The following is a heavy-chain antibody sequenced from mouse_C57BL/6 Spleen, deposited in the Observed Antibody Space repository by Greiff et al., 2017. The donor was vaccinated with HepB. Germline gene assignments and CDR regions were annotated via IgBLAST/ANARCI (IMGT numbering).Heavy chain of an antibody. Sequence: QVQLQQPGAELVKPGASVKLSCKASGYTFTSYWMQWVKQRPGQGLEWIGEIDPSDSYTNYNQKFKGKATLTVDTSSSTAYMQLSSLTSEASAVYYCARWGPYYAMDYWGQGTSVTVSS. CDR2: IDPSDSYT. CDR1: GYTFTSYW. J-gene: IGHJ4*01. CDR3: ARWGPYYAMDY. V-gene: IGHV1-50*01.